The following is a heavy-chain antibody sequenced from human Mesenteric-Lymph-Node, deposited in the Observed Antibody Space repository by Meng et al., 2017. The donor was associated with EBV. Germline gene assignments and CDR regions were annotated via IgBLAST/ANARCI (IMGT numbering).Heavy chain of an antibody. V-gene: IGHV4-4*02. J-gene: IGHJ5*02. CDR1: CGSISRSNW. CDR2: IYHSGIT. CDR3: ASAQCSGGGCPGGS. D-gene: IGHD2-15*01. Sequence: QGQLQESGPGLVNPSGTLALTCAVSCGSISRSNWWSWVRQPPGKGLEWIGEIYHSGITNYNPSLSSRVTMSVDKSKNQFSLNLISLTAADTAVYYCASAQCSGGGCPGGSWGQGTLVTVSS.